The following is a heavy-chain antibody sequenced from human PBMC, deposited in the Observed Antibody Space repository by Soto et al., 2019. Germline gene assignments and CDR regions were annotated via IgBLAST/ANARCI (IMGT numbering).Heavy chain of an antibody. Sequence: ASVKVSCKASGYTFTSYYMHWVRQAPGQGLEWMGIINPSGGSTSYAQKFQGRVTMTRDTSTSTVYMELSSLRSEDTAVYYCALGLYPPPRTGYYMDVWGKGTTVTVSS. D-gene: IGHD3-3*01. V-gene: IGHV1-46*01. CDR2: INPSGGST. CDR3: ALGLYPPPRTGYYMDV. CDR1: GYTFTSYY. J-gene: IGHJ6*03.